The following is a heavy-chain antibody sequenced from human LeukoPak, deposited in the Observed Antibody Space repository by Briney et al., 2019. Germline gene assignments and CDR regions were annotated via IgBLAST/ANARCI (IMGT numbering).Heavy chain of an antibody. V-gene: IGHV4-61*02. CDR2: IYTSGYT. CDR1: GGSISSGSYY. Sequence: SQTLSLTCTVSGGSISSGSYYWSWIRQPAGKGLEWIGRIYTSGYTNYNPSLKSRVTMSVDTSKNQFSLNLSSVTAADTAVYYCALQIAARYDYWGQGTLVTFSS. CDR3: ALQIAARYDY. D-gene: IGHD6-6*01. J-gene: IGHJ4*02.